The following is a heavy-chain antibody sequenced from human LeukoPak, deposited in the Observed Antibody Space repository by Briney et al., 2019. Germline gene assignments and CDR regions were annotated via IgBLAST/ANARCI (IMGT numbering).Heavy chain of an antibody. V-gene: IGHV3-74*01. CDR1: GFTFSDYW. D-gene: IGHD1-14*01. CDR2: IKTDGRST. J-gene: IGHJ4*02. Sequence: GGSLRLSCAAFGFTFSDYWMHWVRQAPGKGLVWVSRIKTDGRSTNYADSVKGRFTISRDNAKNTLYLQMNSLRAEDTAVYYCARGRIGGRTDYWGQGTLVTVSS. CDR3: ARGRIGGRTDY.